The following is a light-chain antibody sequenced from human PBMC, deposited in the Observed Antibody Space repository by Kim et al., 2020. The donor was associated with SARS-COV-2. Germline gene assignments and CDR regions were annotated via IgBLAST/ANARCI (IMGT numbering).Light chain of an antibody. CDR2: AAS. CDR1: QSSSSH. J-gene: IGKJ3*01. V-gene: IGKV1-39*01. CDR3: QQSYITPFT. Sequence: ASVGDRGTITCRTTQSSSSHLNWYQQKPGRAPKLLISAASTLQCGVPSRFSGSGSETDFTLTISSLQPEDFATYFCQQSYITPFTFGPGTKVDIK.